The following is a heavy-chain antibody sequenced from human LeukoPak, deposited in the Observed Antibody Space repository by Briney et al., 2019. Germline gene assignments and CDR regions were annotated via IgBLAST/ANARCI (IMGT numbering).Heavy chain of an antibody. CDR2: VGGDEKA. Sequence: GGSLRLSCAASAFPFSGNAMSWVRQAPGRGLEWVSGVGGDEKAHYADFVRARFTISRDNSKKTGYLQMNSLTVENTALYYCAKDLSWCVTADYWGQGVLVTVSS. CDR3: AKDLSWCVTADY. CDR1: AFPFSGNA. J-gene: IGHJ4*02. V-gene: IGHV3-23*01. D-gene: IGHD2-21*02.